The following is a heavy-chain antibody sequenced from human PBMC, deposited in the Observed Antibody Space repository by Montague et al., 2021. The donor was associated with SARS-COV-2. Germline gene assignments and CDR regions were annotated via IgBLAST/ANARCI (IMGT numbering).Heavy chain of an antibody. J-gene: IGHJ5*02. Sequence: SETLSLTCTVSGASISTGSDYWTWIRQRPGRGLGWIGNFYYSGGSTYNPSLKSRVTISADTSRNLFSLTLKSVTASDTAVYYCARDRGDIYGGNSAWFDPWGQGTPVTVSS. V-gene: IGHV4-61*03. CDR2: FYYSGGS. D-gene: IGHD4-23*01. CDR1: GASISTGSDY. CDR3: ARDRGDIYGGNSAWFDP.